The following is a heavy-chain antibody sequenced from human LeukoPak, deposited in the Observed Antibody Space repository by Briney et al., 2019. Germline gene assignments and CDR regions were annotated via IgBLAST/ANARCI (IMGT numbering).Heavy chain of an antibody. CDR2: ISGNGGNK. D-gene: IGHD3-3*01. J-gene: IGHJ6*02. CDR1: GFTFSSYA. CDR3: AREGEWFLKESYYYAMDV. Sequence: GGSLRLSCAASGFTFSSYAMHWVRQAPGRGLEYVSAISGNGGNKYYANSVKGRFTVSRDNSKITLYLQMGSLRAEDMAVYYCAREGEWFLKESYYYAMDVWGQGTTVTASS. V-gene: IGHV3-64*01.